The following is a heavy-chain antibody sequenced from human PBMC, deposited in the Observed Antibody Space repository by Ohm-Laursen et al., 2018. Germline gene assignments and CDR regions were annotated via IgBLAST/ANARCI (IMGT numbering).Heavy chain of an antibody. V-gene: IGHV3-23*01. CDR1: GFTFSSYA. CDR3: AKPDSSGYYCWDY. Sequence: GSLRLSCTAFGFTFSSYAMSWVRQAPGKGLEWVSVISGSGGSIDYADSVKGRFTISRDNSKNTLYLQMNGLRAEDTAVYYCAKPDSSGYYCWDYWGQGTLVTVSS. CDR2: ISGSGGSI. J-gene: IGHJ4*02. D-gene: IGHD3-22*01.